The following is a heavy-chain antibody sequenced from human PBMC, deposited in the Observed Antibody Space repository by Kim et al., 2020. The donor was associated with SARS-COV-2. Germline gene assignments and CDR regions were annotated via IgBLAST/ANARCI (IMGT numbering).Heavy chain of an antibody. CDR2: INPSGGDT. D-gene: IGHD6-19*01. CDR1: GYTFSSYI. CDR3: GGDSDGWAVDY. Sequence: ASVKVSCKASGYTFSSYIMHWVRQAPGQGLEWMGIINPSGGDTTYARNFRGRVTMTRDTSTTTVYMELSSLTSDDTAVYYRGGDSDGWAVDYWGQGTLVSVSS. J-gene: IGHJ4*02. V-gene: IGHV1-46*01.